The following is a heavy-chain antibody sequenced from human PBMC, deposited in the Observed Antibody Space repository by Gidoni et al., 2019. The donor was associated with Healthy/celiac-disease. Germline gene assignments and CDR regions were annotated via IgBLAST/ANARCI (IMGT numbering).Heavy chain of an antibody. J-gene: IGHJ6*02. V-gene: IGHV3-33*01. D-gene: IGHD2-21*02. Sequence: QVQLVESGGGVVQPGRSLRLSCAASGFTFSSYGMHWVRQAPGKGLEWVAVIWYDGSNKYYADSVKGRFTIARDNSKNTLYLQMNSLRAEDTAVYYCARASVGDPWGMDVWGQGTTVTVSS. CDR1: GFTFSSYG. CDR2: IWYDGSNK. CDR3: ARASVGDPWGMDV.